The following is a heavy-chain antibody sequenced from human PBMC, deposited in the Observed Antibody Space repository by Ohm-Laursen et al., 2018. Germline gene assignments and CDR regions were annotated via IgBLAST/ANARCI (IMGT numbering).Heavy chain of an antibody. CDR1: GGSISSGGYY. J-gene: IGHJ5*02. V-gene: IGHV4-31*01. Sequence: TLSLTCTVSGGSISSGGYYWSWIRQHPGKGLEWIGYIYYSGSTYYNPSLKCLVTISVDTSKNQFSLKLSSVTAADTAVYYCARLDCSGGSCYQGVGWFDPWGQGTLVTVSS. CDR3: ARLDCSGGSCYQGVGWFDP. D-gene: IGHD2-15*01. CDR2: IYYSGST.